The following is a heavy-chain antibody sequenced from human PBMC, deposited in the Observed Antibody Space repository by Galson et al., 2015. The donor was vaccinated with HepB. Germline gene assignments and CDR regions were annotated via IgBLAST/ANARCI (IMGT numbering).Heavy chain of an antibody. CDR2: INPNSGGT. Sequence: SVKVSCKASGYTFTGYYMHWVRQAPGQGLEWMGWINPNSGGTNYAQKFQGWVTMTRDTSISTAYMELSRLRSDDTAVYYCARALRGYSYGWAFDAFDIWGQGTMVTVSS. CDR1: GYTFTGYY. V-gene: IGHV1-2*04. J-gene: IGHJ3*02. D-gene: IGHD5-18*01. CDR3: ARALRGYSYGWAFDAFDI.